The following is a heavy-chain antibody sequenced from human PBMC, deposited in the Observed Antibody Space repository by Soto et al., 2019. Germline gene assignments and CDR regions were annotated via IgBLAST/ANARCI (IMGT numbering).Heavy chain of an antibody. Sequence: QLQLQESGPGLVKPSETLSLTCTVSGGSISSSSYYWGWIRQPPGKGLEWIGSIYYSGSTYYNPSLKSRVTISVDPSKNQFSLKLSSVTAADTAVYYCARDPYYDFWSGYPYNWFDPWGQGTLVTVSS. J-gene: IGHJ5*02. V-gene: IGHV4-39*01. D-gene: IGHD3-3*01. CDR3: ARDPYYDFWSGYPYNWFDP. CDR1: GGSISSSSYY. CDR2: IYYSGST.